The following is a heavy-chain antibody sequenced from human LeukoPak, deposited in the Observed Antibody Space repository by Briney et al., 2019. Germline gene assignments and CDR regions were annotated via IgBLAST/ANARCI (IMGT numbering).Heavy chain of an antibody. Sequence: HPGGSLRLSCAASGFTFSSYGMHWVRQAPGKGLEWVAVIWYDGSNKYYADSVKGRFTISRDNSKNTLYLQMNSLRAEDTAVYYCAKLRLFVSSGWLTDFDYWGQGTLVTVSS. CDR2: IWYDGSNK. J-gene: IGHJ4*02. V-gene: IGHV3-33*06. CDR1: GFTFSSYG. CDR3: AKLRLFVSSGWLTDFDY. D-gene: IGHD6-19*01.